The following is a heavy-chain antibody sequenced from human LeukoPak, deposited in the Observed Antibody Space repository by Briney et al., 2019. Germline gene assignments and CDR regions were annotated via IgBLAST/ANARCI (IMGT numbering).Heavy chain of an antibody. D-gene: IGHD4-23*01. Sequence: ASVKVSCKASGYTFTSYGISWVRQAPGQGLEWMGWISACNGNTDYAQKLQGRVTMTTDTSTSTAYMELRSLRSDDTAVYYCARDATVVTPGSAFDIWGQGTMVTVSS. CDR3: ARDATVVTPGSAFDI. V-gene: IGHV1-18*01. J-gene: IGHJ3*02. CDR1: GYTFTSYG. CDR2: ISACNGNT.